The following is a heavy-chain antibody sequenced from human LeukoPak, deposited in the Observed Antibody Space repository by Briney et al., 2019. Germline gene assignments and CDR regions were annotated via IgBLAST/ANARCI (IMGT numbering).Heavy chain of an antibody. J-gene: IGHJ6*02. Sequence: GGSLRLSCAASGFTFSSYSMNWVRQAPGKGLEWVSYISSSSTKYYADSVKGRFTISRDNAKNSLYLQMNSLRAEDTAVYYCARDSCSSTSCYSQYYYYGMDVWGQGTTVTVSS. CDR3: ARDSCSSTSCYSQYYYYGMDV. CDR2: ISSSSTK. CDR1: GFTFSSYS. V-gene: IGHV3-48*01. D-gene: IGHD2-2*01.